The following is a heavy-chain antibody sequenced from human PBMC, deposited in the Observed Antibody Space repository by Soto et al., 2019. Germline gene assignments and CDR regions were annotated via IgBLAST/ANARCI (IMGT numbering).Heavy chain of an antibody. D-gene: IGHD3-10*01. V-gene: IGHV4-61*01. Sequence: SETLSLTCTVSGGSVSSGSYYWSWIRQPPGKGLEWIGYIYYSGSTNYNPSLKSRVTISVDTSKNQFSLKLSSVTAADTAVYYCARDVANYYGSGSYYTDYWGQGTLVTVSS. J-gene: IGHJ4*02. CDR3: ARDVANYYGSGSYYTDY. CDR1: GGSVSSGSYY. CDR2: IYYSGST.